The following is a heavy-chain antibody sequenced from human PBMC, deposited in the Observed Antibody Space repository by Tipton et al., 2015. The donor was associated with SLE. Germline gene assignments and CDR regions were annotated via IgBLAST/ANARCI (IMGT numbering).Heavy chain of an antibody. Sequence: SLRLSCAASGSSFRRYWMNWVRQAPGKGVVWVSQVRSDGTTRSYVDSVKGRFTISRDNAKNTVYLQMDSLRAEDTAVYYCATGSAYAFDMWGQGTMVTVSS. CDR3: ATGSAYAFDM. CDR2: VRSDGTTR. CDR1: GSSFRRYW. V-gene: IGHV3-74*01. J-gene: IGHJ3*02.